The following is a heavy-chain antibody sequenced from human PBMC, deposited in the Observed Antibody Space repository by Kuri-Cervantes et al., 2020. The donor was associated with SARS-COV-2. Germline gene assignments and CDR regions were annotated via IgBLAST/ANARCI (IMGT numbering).Heavy chain of an antibody. CDR1: GGSISSYY. CDR2: IYYSGST. D-gene: IGHD2-8*01. J-gene: IGHJ4*02. CDR3: ARDSCTNGVCYRYFDY. Sequence: SETLSLTCTVSGGSISSYYWSWIRQPPGKGLEWFGYIYYSGSTNYNPSLKSRVTISVDTSKNQFSLKLSSVTAADTAVYYCARDSCTNGVCYRYFDYWGQGTLVTVSS. V-gene: IGHV4-59*01.